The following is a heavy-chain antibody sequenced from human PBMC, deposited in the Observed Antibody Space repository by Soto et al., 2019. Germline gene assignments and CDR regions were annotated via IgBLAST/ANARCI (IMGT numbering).Heavy chain of an antibody. CDR2: IDHSGST. CDR1: GGSFSDYH. V-gene: IGHV4-34*01. Sequence: QVQLHQWGAGLLEPSETLSLTCAVYGGSFSDYHWSWIRQPPGSGLEWIGEIDHSGSTNYSPSLRSRLTISVDTSKNQFSLKLRSVNVADTAVYYCARGRLGNHYYYGMDVWGHGTTVTVS. CDR3: ARGRLGNHYYYGMDV. J-gene: IGHJ6*02.